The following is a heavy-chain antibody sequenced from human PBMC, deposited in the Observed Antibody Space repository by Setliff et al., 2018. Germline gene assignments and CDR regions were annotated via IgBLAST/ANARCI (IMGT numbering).Heavy chain of an antibody. J-gene: IGHJ3*02. Sequence: ASVKVSCKASGYSFSDYDINWVRQAPGQGLEWMGWMNAHRGNSGCAQKFQGRVTMTSDTSISTAYMELGRLRSDDTAVYFCARDGGGDSDAFDIWGQGTMVTVSS. D-gene: IGHD3-16*01. V-gene: IGHV1-8*01. CDR2: MNAHRGNS. CDR3: ARDGGGDSDAFDI. CDR1: GYSFSDYD.